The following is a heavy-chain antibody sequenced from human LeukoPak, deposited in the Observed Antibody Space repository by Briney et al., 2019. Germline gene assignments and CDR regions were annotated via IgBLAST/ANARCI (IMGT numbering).Heavy chain of an antibody. Sequence: PGGSLRLSCAASGFTFSSYAMSWVRQAPGKGLEWVSAISGSGGSTYYADSVKGRFTISRDNSKNTLYLQMNSLRAEDTAVYYCARGFRHYDGPDYRGQGTLVTVSS. CDR3: ARGFRHYDGPDY. CDR1: GFTFSSYA. J-gene: IGHJ4*02. D-gene: IGHD4-17*01. CDR2: ISGSGGST. V-gene: IGHV3-23*01.